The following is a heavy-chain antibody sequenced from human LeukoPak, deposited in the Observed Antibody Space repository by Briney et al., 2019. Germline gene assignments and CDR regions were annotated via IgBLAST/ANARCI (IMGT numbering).Heavy chain of an antibody. Sequence: GSSVKVSCKASGGTFSSCAISWVQQAPGQGLEWMGGIIPIFGTANYAQKFQGRVTITTDESTSTAYMELSSLRSEDTAVYYCARGRYQLPYYYYYYMDVWGKGTTVTVSS. CDR1: GGTFSSCA. V-gene: IGHV1-69*05. D-gene: IGHD2-2*01. CDR3: ARGRYQLPYYYYYYMDV. CDR2: IIPIFGTA. J-gene: IGHJ6*03.